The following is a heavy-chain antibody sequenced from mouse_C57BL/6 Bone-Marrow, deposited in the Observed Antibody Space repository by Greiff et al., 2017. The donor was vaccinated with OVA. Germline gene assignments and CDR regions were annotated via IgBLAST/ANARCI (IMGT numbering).Heavy chain of an antibody. D-gene: IGHD2-4*01. V-gene: IGHV1-69*01. CDR1: GYTFTSYW. CDR3: ARGRDYDEGYWYFDV. CDR2: IDPSDSYT. Sequence: VKLQQPGAELVMPGASVKLSCKASGYTFTSYWMHWVKQRPGQGLEWIGEIDPSDSYTNYNQKFKGKSTLTVDKSSSTAYMQLSSLTSEDSAVYYCARGRDYDEGYWYFDVWGTGTTVTVSS. J-gene: IGHJ1*03.